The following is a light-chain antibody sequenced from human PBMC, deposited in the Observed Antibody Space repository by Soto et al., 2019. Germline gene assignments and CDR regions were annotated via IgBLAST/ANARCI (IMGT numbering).Light chain of an antibody. CDR1: QIIKTFY. V-gene: IGKV3-20*01. Sequence: IVWRQSPGTWALSGGGTATLCCRASQIIKTFYFGWYQQKPGQSPRLLIYGVYSRATGTPDRFSGSGSGTDFTLTISRLEPEDSAVYYCQFYGSSLITFGQGTRLEIK. CDR2: GVY. J-gene: IGKJ5*01. CDR3: QFYGSSLIT.